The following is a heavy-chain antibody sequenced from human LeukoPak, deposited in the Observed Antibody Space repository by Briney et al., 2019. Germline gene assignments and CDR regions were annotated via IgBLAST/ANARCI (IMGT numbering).Heavy chain of an antibody. CDR2: VYYSGTT. CDR3: ARDGGTYGMDV. D-gene: IGHD3-16*01. CDR1: SGSISTYY. Sequence: SETLSLTYTVSSGSISTYYWGWIRQPPGKGLEWIGCVYYSGTTYYNPSLKSRVTISVDSSKNQFSLKLHSVTASDTAVYYCARDGGTYGMDVWGQGTTVTVSS. J-gene: IGHJ6*02. V-gene: IGHV4-59*01.